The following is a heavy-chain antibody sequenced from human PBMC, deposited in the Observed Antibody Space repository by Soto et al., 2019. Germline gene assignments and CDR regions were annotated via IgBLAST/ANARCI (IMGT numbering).Heavy chain of an antibody. V-gene: IGHV6-1*01. Sequence: PSQTLSLTCAISGNTVSNNSATWNWIRQSPSRGLEWLGRTYFRSKWYNDYAISLKSPITINPDTSENQFSLQLKSVTLEDTAVYYCARAVCSNSGGSCFRALDVWAQGTTVTVSS. CDR1: GNTVSNNSAT. D-gene: IGHD2-15*01. CDR2: TYFRSKWYN. CDR3: ARAVCSNSGGSCFRALDV. J-gene: IGHJ6*02.